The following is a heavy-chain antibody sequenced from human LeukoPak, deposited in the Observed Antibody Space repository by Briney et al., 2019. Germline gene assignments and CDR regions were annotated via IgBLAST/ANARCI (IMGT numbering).Heavy chain of an antibody. CDR2: INPYIGAT. CDR3: AKDGRVRSVVAPAARYCYMDV. J-gene: IGHJ6*03. CDR1: GNTFTDYY. D-gene: IGHD2-2*01. Sequence: ASVKVSCKASGNTFTDYYIHWVRQAPGQGLMWMGWINPYIGATNYAQELQGRVTMTRDTSINTASMELSRLRSDDTAVYYCAKDGRVRSVVAPAARYCYMDVWGKGTTVTVSS. V-gene: IGHV1-2*02.